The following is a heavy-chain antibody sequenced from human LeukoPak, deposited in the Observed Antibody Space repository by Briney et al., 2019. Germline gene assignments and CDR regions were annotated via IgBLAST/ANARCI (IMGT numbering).Heavy chain of an antibody. CDR1: GGSFSGYY. CDR2: INHSGST. CDR3: ARKNYDILTGYPPPYYYYYGMDV. Sequence: SETLSLTCAVYGGSFSGYYWSWIRQPPGKGLEWIGEINHSGSTNYNPSLKSRVTKSVDTSKNQFSLKLSSVTAADTAVYYCARKNYDILTGYPPPYYYYYGMDVWGQGTTVTVSS. J-gene: IGHJ6*02. V-gene: IGHV4-34*01. D-gene: IGHD3-9*01.